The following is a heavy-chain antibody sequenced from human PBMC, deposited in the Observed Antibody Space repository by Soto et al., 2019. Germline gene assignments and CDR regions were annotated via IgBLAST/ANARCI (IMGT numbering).Heavy chain of an antibody. CDR2: IYYSGTT. Sequence: QVQLQESGPGLVKPSETLSLTCTVYGGSIRSYYWRWIRQPPGKGLEWIGNIYYSGTTNYNPSRKSRVTMSVDMSKNQVSLKLSSMTAADTAVYYCTRVGGYYGDYPNFDYWGQGALVTVSS. J-gene: IGHJ4*02. CDR1: GGSIRSYY. CDR3: TRVGGYYGDYPNFDY. D-gene: IGHD4-17*01. V-gene: IGHV4-59*01.